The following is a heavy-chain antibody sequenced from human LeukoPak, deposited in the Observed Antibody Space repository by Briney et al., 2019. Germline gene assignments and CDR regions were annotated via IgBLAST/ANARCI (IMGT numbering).Heavy chain of an antibody. CDR1: GFTFSRYS. Sequence: GGSLRLSCAASGFTFSRYSMNWVRQAPGKGLEWVSYISDGSSTIYYADSVRGRFTISRDNAKNSLYLQINSLRDEDTAVYYCARETVGLDYWGQGTLVTVSS. D-gene: IGHD4-23*01. CDR3: ARETVGLDY. CDR2: ISDGSSTI. J-gene: IGHJ4*02. V-gene: IGHV3-48*02.